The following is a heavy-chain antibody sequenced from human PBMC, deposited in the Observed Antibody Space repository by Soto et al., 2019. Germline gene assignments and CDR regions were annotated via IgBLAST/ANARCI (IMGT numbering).Heavy chain of an antibody. J-gene: IGHJ5*02. V-gene: IGHV3-48*02. CDR1: GFTFSSYS. Sequence: PGASLSLSCAASGFTFSSYSMNWVRQAPGKGLEWVSYISSSSSTIYYADSVKGRFTISRDNAKNSLYLQMNSLRDEDTAVYYCARARGSGSYYKALYWFDPWGQGTLVTVSS. D-gene: IGHD3-10*01. CDR2: ISSSSSTI. CDR3: ARARGSGSYYKALYWFDP.